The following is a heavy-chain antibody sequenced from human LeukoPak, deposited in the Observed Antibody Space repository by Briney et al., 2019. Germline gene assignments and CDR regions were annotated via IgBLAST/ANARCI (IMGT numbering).Heavy chain of an antibody. CDR2: TYYRSEWYN. V-gene: IGHV6-1*01. CDR1: GDSV. CDR3: ARSISGLGD. J-gene: IGHJ4*02. D-gene: IGHD3-16*01. Sequence: SQTLSLTCAISGDSVRQSPSRGLEWLGRTYYRSEWYNDYAVSVKGRITISADTSKNQFSLQLNSVTPEDTAVYYCARSISGLGDWGQGTLVTVSS.